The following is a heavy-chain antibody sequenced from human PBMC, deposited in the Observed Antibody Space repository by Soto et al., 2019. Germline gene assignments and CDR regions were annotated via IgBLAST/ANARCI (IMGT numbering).Heavy chain of an antibody. V-gene: IGHV3-53*01. CDR1: GFTVSSNY. J-gene: IGHJ1*01. D-gene: IGHD5-18*01. CDR3: ARDRVERGYPEYFQH. Sequence: EVQLVESGGGLIQPGGSLRLSCAASGFTVSSNYMSCVRQAPGKGLEWVSVIYSGGSTYYADSVKGRFTISRDNSKNTLYLQINSLRAEDTAVYYCARDRVERGYPEYFQHWGQGTLVTVSS. CDR2: IYSGGST.